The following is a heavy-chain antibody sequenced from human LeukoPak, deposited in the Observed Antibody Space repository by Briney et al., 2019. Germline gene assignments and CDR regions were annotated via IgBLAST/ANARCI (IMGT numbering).Heavy chain of an antibody. V-gene: IGHV3-23*01. CDR3: ARCTASCYANAFDV. D-gene: IGHD2-2*01. CDR2: INGGGDAT. J-gene: IGHJ3*01. Sequence: PSETLSLTCAVSVGSINSGNWWSWVRQAPGKGLEWVSAINGGGDATEYADSVKGRFTISRDNSKNTLYLQMNSLRPDDTAVYYCARCTASCYANAFDVWGQGTLLTVSS. CDR1: VGSINSGN.